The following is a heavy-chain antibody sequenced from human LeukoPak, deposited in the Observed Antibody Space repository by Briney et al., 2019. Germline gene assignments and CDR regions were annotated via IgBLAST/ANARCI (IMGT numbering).Heavy chain of an antibody. Sequence: SETLSLTCTVSGGSISSYYWSWIRQPPGKGLEWIGYIYYSGSTNYNPSLKSRVTISVDTSKYQFSLKLSSVTAADTAVYYCARATYCGGDCYSPFDYWGQGTLVTVSS. CDR2: IYYSGST. V-gene: IGHV4-59*01. J-gene: IGHJ4*02. CDR1: GGSISSYY. D-gene: IGHD2-21*02. CDR3: ARATYCGGDCYSPFDY.